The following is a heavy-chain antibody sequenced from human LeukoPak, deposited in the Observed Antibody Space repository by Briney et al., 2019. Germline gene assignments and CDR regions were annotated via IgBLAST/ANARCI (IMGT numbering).Heavy chain of an antibody. J-gene: IGHJ4*02. D-gene: IGHD3-16*02. Sequence: ASVKVSCKASGYTFTSYGISWVRQAPGQGLEWMGWISAYNGNTNYAQKLQGRVTMTTDTSTSTAYMELRSLRSDDTAVYYCARTPRYDYVWGSYRLNFDYWGQGTLVTVSS. V-gene: IGHV1-18*01. CDR1: GYTFTSYG. CDR3: ARTPRYDYVWGSYRLNFDY. CDR2: ISAYNGNT.